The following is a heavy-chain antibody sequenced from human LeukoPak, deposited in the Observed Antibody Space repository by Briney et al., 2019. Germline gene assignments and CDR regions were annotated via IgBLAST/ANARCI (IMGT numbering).Heavy chain of an antibody. V-gene: IGHV3-23*01. D-gene: IGHD4-17*01. J-gene: IGHJ4*02. CDR3: AKFATVTTVDY. CDR2: ISGSDGTT. CDR1: GFTFSSYA. Sequence: GGSLRLSCAASGFTFSSYAMSWVRQAPGKGLEWVSAISGSDGTTYYADSVKGRFTISRDNSKYTLFLQMNSLRAEDTAVYYCAKFATVTTVDYWGQGTLVTVSS.